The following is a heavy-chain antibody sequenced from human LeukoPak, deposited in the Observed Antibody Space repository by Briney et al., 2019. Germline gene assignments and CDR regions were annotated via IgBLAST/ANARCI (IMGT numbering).Heavy chain of an antibody. CDR3: AKEGTYNNFWSGYFH. D-gene: IGHD3-3*01. V-gene: IGHV3-23*01. CDR2: VTGSGSVTSST. Sequence: GGSLRLSCAASGFTFSSFAMSWVRQAPGKGLEWVSSVTGSGSVTSSTYYADSVKGRFTISRDNSKNTLYLQMNRLRAEDTALYYCAKEGTYNNFWSGYFHWGQGALVTVSS. J-gene: IGHJ4*02. CDR1: GFTFSSFA.